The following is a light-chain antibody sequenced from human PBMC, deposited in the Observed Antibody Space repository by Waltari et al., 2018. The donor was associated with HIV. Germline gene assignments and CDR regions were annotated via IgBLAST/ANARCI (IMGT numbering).Light chain of an antibody. J-gene: IGLJ3*02. CDR2: EVN. Sequence: QSALPQPASVSGSPGQPSTMSCTGASGDVGTYNLVPWYQQHPGKAPKLMIYEVNKRPSGVSNRFSGSKSGNTASLTISGLQAEDEAHYFCCSFTGDSTWVFGGGTKLTVL. V-gene: IGLV2-23*02. CDR3: CSFTGDSTWV. CDR1: SGDVGTYNL.